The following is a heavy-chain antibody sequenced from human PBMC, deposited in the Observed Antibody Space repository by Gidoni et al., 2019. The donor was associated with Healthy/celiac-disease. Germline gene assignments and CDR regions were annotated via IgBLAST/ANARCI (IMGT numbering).Heavy chain of an antibody. Sequence: HVQLQESGPGLVKPSQTLSLTCTVSVGSISCGGYYWSWIRQHPGKGLEWIGYIYYSGSTYYNPSIKSRVTISVDTSKNQFSLKRSSVTAADTAVYYCARELSERQGHGATGYFDYWGQGTLVTVSS. D-gene: IGHD3-10*01. CDR2: IYYSGST. J-gene: IGHJ4*02. CDR1: VGSISCGGYY. V-gene: IGHV4-31*03. CDR3: ARELSERQGHGATGYFDY.